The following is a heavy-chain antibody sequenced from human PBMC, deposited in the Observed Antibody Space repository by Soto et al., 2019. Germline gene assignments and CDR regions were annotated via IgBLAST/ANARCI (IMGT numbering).Heavy chain of an antibody. CDR2: INYSGST. V-gene: IGHV4-59*12. D-gene: IGHD2-15*01. CDR3: ARGALYGGNSYYY. J-gene: IGHJ4*02. CDR1: GGSISTYY. Sequence: SETLSLTCTVSGGSISTYYWSWIRQPPGKGLEWIGEINYSGSTNYNPSLKSRVTVSVDTSKNQFSLKLSSVTAADTAVYYCARGALYGGNSYYYWGQGTQVTVSS.